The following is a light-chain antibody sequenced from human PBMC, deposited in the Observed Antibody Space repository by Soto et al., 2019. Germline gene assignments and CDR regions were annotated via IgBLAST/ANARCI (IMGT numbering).Light chain of an antibody. CDR2: GAS. CDR1: QSVGRDY. J-gene: IGKJ5*01. V-gene: IGKV3-20*01. CDR3: QQYAKSPIT. Sequence: EFVLTQSPDTLSVSPGDRATLSCRASQSVGRDYLAWYQQKPSQAPRLLIHGASNRATGIPDRFSGSGSGTDFTLSISRLEPEDFAVYYCQQYAKSPITFGQGTRLEIK.